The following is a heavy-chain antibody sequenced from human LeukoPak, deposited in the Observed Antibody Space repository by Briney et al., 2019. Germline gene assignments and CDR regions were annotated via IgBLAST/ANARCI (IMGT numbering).Heavy chain of an antibody. J-gene: IGHJ4*02. CDR2: ISYDGSNK. D-gene: IGHD5-12*01. CDR3: ARAFGVGSGLGYFDY. V-gene: IGHV3-30-3*01. Sequence: GRSLRLSCAASGFTFSSYAMHWVRQAPGKGLEWVAVISYDGSNKYYADSVKGRFTISRDNSKNTLYLQMNSLRAEDTAVYYCARAFGVGSGLGYFDYWGQETLVTVSS. CDR1: GFTFSSYA.